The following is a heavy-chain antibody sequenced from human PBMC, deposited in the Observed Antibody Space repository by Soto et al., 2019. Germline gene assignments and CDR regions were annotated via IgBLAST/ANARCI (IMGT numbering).Heavy chain of an antibody. CDR2: INHSGST. J-gene: IGHJ4*02. Sequence: QVQLQQWGAGLLKPSETLSLTCAVYGGSFSGYYWSWIRQPPGKGLEWIGEINHSGSTNYNPSLKSRVTKSVDTSKNQFSLKLSSVTAADTAVYYCARYRRFLESIDYWGQGTLVTVSS. CDR3: ARYRRFLESIDY. V-gene: IGHV4-34*01. D-gene: IGHD3-3*01. CDR1: GGSFSGYY.